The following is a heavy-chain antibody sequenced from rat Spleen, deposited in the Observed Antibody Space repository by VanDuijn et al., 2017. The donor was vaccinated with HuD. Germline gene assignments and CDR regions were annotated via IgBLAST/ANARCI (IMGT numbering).Heavy chain of an antibody. CDR3: ATHGGGYGWFAY. V-gene: IGHV5-25*01. CDR1: GFTFNSYD. D-gene: IGHD1-11*01. J-gene: IGHJ3*01. CDR2: ISPSGGFT. Sequence: EVQLVESGGGLVQPGGSLKLSCAVSGFTFNSYDMAWVRQAPTKGLEWVASISPSGGFTYYRDSVKGRFTVSRDNAKSTLSLQMDSLRSEDTATYYCATHGGGYGWFAYWGQGTLVTVSS.